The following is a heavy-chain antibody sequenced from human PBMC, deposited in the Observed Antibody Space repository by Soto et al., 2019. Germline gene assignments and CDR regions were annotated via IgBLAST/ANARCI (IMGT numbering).Heavy chain of an antibody. CDR2: ISGSGGST. J-gene: IGHJ4*02. CDR1: GFTVSSNY. CDR3: AKDISGYPQFYFDY. D-gene: IGHD3-22*01. V-gene: IGHV3-23*01. Sequence: PGGSLRLSCAASGFTVSSNYMNWVRQAPGRGLEWVSGISGSGGSTYYADSVRGRFTISRDNSKNTLHLQMSSLGAEDTAVYYCAKDISGYPQFYFDYWGLGTLVTVSS.